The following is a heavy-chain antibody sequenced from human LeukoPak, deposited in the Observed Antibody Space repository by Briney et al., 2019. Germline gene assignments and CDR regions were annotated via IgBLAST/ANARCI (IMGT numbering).Heavy chain of an antibody. Sequence: GASVKVSCKVSGYTLTELSMHWVRQAPGQGLEWMGWINTNTGNPTYAQGFTGRFVFSLDTSVSTAYLQISSLKAEDTAVYYCARVLLAGAFDIWGQGTMVTVSS. J-gene: IGHJ3*02. V-gene: IGHV7-4-1*02. D-gene: IGHD2-21*02. CDR1: GYTLTELS. CDR2: INTNTGNP. CDR3: ARVLLAGAFDI.